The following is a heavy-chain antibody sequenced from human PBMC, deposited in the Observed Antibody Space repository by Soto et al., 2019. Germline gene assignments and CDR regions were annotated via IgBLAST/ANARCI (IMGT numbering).Heavy chain of an antibody. J-gene: IGHJ4*02. CDR3: ARSWGYYFDY. D-gene: IGHD3-16*01. CDR1: GGSISSYY. CDR2: IYYSGST. V-gene: IGHV4-59*01. Sequence: SETLSLTCTVSGGSISSYYWIWIRQPPGKGLEWIGYIYYSGSTNYNPSLKSRVTISVDTSKNQFSLKLSSVTAADTAVYYCARSWGYYFDYWGQGTLVTVSS.